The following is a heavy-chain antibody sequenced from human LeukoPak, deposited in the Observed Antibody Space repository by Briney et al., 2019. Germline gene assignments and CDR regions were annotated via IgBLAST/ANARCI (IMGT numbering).Heavy chain of an antibody. V-gene: IGHV3-20*04. J-gene: IGHJ4*02. CDR1: GFTFDDYG. CDR3: ARYSSSSLNYYFDY. D-gene: IGHD6-6*01. CDR2: INWNGGST. Sequence: PGGSLRLSCAASGFTFDDYGMSWVRQAPGKGLEWVSGINWNGGSTGYADSVKGRFTISRDNAKNSLYLQMNSLRAEDTALYYCARYSSSSLNYYFDYWGQGTLVTVSS.